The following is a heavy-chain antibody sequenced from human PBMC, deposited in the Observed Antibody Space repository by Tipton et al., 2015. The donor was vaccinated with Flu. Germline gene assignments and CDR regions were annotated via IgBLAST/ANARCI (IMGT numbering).Heavy chain of an antibody. D-gene: IGHD5-12*01. J-gene: IGHJ4*02. CDR1: GFSFSSYW. CDR2: MNQDGSEK. CDR3: VRDRGYSCFDY. Sequence: SLRLSCAASGFSFSSYWMSWVRQAPGKGLEWVANMNQDGSEKNYMDAVKGRFSISRDNAKNSVYLQMNSLRAGDTAVYYCVRDRGYSCFDYWGLGNLVTVSS. V-gene: IGHV3-7*01.